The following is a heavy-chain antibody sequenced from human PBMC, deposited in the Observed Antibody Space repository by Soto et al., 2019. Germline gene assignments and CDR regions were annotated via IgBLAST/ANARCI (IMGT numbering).Heavy chain of an antibody. Sequence: ASVKVSCKVSGYTLTELSMHWLRQAPGKGLEWMGGFDPEDGETIYAQKFQGRVTMTEDTSTDTAYMELSSLRSEDTAVYYCATETWANNWFDPWGQGTLVTVSS. CDR1: GYTLTELS. D-gene: IGHD3-16*01. CDR3: ATETWANNWFDP. J-gene: IGHJ5*02. V-gene: IGHV1-24*01. CDR2: FDPEDGET.